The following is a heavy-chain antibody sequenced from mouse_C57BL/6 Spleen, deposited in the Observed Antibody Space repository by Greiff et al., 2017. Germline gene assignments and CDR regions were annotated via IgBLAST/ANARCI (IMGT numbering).Heavy chain of an antibody. CDR2: INPSTGGT. D-gene: IGHD4-1*02. CDR1: GYSFTGYY. CDR3: ARSPTGTGWYFDV. Sequence: VQLKESGPELVKPGASVKISCKASGYSFTGYYMNWVKQSPEKSLEWIGEINPSTGGTTYNQKFKAKATLTVDKSSSTAYMQLKSLTSEDSAVYYCARSPTGTGWYFDVWGTGTTGTVSS. V-gene: IGHV1-42*01. J-gene: IGHJ1*03.